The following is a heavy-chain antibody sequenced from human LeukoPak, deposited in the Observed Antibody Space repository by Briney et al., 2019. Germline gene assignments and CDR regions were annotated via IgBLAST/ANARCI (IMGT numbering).Heavy chain of an antibody. CDR2: INQDGGEK. CDR3: ARSNYYNMDA. J-gene: IGHJ6*02. Sequence: GGSLRLSCAASGFTFGNFWMHWVRQAPGKGLEWVSTINQDGGEKYYADSVRGRFTTSRDNAKNSLHLQMNSLRVEDTAVYYCARSNYYNMDAWGQGTTVTVSS. CDR1: GFTFGNFW. D-gene: IGHD2/OR15-2a*01. V-gene: IGHV3-7*03.